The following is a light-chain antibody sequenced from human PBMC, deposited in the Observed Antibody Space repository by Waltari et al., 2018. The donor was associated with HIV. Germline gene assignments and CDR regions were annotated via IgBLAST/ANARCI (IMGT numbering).Light chain of an antibody. CDR1: SPNIGSNP. V-gene: IGLV1-44*01. Sequence: QSVLTQPPSASGTPGQRVTFSCSGSSPNIGSNPVDWYQKLPGTAPRRLIYNNNHRTSGVPDRFAGSKAGTSASLASSGLQSEDEADYYCAAWDDSLNGHVLFGGGTKLTVL. J-gene: IGLJ2*01. CDR3: AAWDDSLNGHVL. CDR2: NNN.